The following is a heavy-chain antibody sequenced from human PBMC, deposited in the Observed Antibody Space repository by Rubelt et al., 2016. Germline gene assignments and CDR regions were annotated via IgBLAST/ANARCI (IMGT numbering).Heavy chain of an antibody. J-gene: IGHJ4*02. Sequence: QMQLQQWGAGLLKPSETLSLSCAVYGGSFSGYYWTWIRQPPGKGLEWIGEITHTGSPNYNPTLQSPVPFSVDTSKKQVFLKLNAGTAADTAVYYCARGAGGGNSAGYWGQGTRVTVSS. D-gene: IGHD4-23*01. CDR3: ARGAGGGNSAGY. V-gene: IGHV4-34*01. CDR2: ITHTGSP. CDR1: GGSFSGYY.